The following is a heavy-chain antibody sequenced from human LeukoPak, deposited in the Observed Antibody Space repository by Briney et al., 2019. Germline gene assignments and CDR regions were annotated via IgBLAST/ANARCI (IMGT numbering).Heavy chain of an antibody. J-gene: IGHJ4*02. CDR3: ASPLGY. V-gene: IGHV1-69*13. CDR2: IIPIFGTA. Sequence: SVKVSCKASGGTCISYDISLVRQAAGQGLEWMGGIIPIFGTANYAQKFQGRVTITADESTSTAYMELSSLRSEDTAAYYCASPLGYWGQGTLVTVSS. CDR1: GGTCISYD.